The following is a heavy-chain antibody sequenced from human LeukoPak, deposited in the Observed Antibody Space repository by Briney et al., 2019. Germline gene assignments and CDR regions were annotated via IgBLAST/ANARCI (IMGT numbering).Heavy chain of an antibody. CDR3: ARRRYSGSSQHFDY. CDR2: IKQDGSEK. CDR1: GFTFSSSW. V-gene: IGHV3-7*01. J-gene: IGHJ4*02. Sequence: GGSLRLSCAASGFTFSSSWMSWVRQAPGKGLEWVANIKQDGSEKYYVDSVKGRFTISRDNAKNSLFLQMNSLRAEDTAVYYCARRRYSGSSQHFDYWGQGTLVTVSS. D-gene: IGHD1-26*01.